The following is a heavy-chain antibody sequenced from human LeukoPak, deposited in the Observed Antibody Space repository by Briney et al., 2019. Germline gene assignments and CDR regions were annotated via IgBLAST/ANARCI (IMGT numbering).Heavy chain of an antibody. CDR3: ARDDFRYCSGGSCYSDYYYGMDV. V-gene: IGHV3-11*04. Sequence: PGGSLRLSCAASGLTFSDYYMSWIRQAPGKGLEWVSYISTGSKTKNYADSVKGRFTISRDNAKNSLYLQVNSLRAEDTAVYYCARDDFRYCSGGSCYSDYYYGMDVWGQGTTVTVSS. J-gene: IGHJ6*02. CDR2: ISTGSKTK. D-gene: IGHD2-15*01. CDR1: GLTFSDYY.